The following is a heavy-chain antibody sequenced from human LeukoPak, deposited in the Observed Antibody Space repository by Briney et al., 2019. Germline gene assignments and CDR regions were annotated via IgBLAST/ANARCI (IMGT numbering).Heavy chain of an antibody. CDR1: GYTFTSYG. V-gene: IGHV1-18*01. J-gene: IGHJ4*02. Sequence: VASVKVSCKASGYTFTSYGVSWVRQAPGQGLEWMGWISAFNGNTNYAQNLQDRVTMTTATSTSTAYMELRSLRSDDTAVYYCARYPLSYSSNWHYYFDYWGQGTLLTVSS. D-gene: IGHD6-13*01. CDR3: ARYPLSYSSNWHYYFDY. CDR2: ISAFNGNT.